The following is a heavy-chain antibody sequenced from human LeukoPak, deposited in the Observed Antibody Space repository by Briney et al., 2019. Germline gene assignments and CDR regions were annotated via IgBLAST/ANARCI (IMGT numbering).Heavy chain of an antibody. V-gene: IGHV4-59*02. CDR3: ARGVLTTVSYYMDV. D-gene: IGHD4-17*01. CDR2: IYYSGST. J-gene: IGHJ6*03. CDR1: GGSVSSHQ. Sequence: PSETLSLTCAVSGGSVSSHQWSWIRQLPGKGLEWIGYIYYSGSTNYNPSLKSRFTISIDTSKNRFSLKLSSVTAADTAVYYCARGVLTTVSYYMDVWGKGTTVTVSS.